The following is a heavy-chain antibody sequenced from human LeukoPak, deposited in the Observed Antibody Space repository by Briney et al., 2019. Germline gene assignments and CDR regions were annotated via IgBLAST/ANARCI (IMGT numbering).Heavy chain of an antibody. Sequence: SETLSLTCTVSGGSISSYYWSWIRQPPGKGLEWIGYIYYSGSTNYNPSLKSRVTISVDTSKNQFSLELTSVTAADTAVYYCARVGFGNTPHPIDYWGQGTLVTVSS. CDR2: IYYSGST. CDR3: ARVGFGNTPHPIDY. V-gene: IGHV4-59*01. J-gene: IGHJ4*02. D-gene: IGHD4-23*01. CDR1: GGSISSYY.